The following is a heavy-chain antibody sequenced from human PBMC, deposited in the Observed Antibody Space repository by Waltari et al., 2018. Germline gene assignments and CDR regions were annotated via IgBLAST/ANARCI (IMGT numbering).Heavy chain of an antibody. CDR1: GFTFSSYA. V-gene: IGHV3-30-3*01. CDR3: ARGAVDYYYGMDV. Sequence: QVQLVESGGGVVQPGRSLRLSWAASGFTFSSYAMHWVRQAPGKGLEWVAVISYDGSNKYYADSVKGRFTISRDNSKNTLYLQMNSLRAEDTAVYYCARGAVDYYYGMDVWGQGTTVTVSS. J-gene: IGHJ6*02. CDR2: ISYDGSNK. D-gene: IGHD2-15*01.